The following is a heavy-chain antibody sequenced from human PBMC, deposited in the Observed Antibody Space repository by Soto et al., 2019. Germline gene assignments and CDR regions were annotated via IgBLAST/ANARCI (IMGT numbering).Heavy chain of an antibody. CDR1: GFTFSSYS. CDR3: TRDLYARDIVTTIYY. V-gene: IGHV3-21*01. Sequence: PGGSLRLSCAASGFTFSSYSMNWVRQAPGKGLEWVSSISSSVSYIYYADSVKGRFTISRDNAEKSLYLQMNILRAEDSAVYYCTRDLYARDIVTTIYYWGQGTLVTVSS. D-gene: IGHD5-12*01. J-gene: IGHJ4*02. CDR2: ISSSVSYI.